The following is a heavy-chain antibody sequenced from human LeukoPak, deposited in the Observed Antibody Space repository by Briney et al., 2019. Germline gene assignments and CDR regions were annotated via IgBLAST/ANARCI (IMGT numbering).Heavy chain of an antibody. CDR3: ARDSPYYYGMDV. J-gene: IGHJ6*02. CDR2: IYYSGST. CDR1: GGSISSYY. V-gene: IGHV4-59*01. Sequence: PSETLSLTCTVSGGSISSYYWSWIRQPPGKGLEWIGYIYYSGSTNYNPSLKSRVTISVDTSKNQFSLRLSSVTAADTAVYYCARDSPYYYGMDVWGQGTTVTVFS.